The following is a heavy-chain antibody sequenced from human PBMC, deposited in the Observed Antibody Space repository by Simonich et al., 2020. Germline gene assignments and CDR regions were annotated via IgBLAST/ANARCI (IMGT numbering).Heavy chain of an antibody. Sequence: QVQLVQSGAEVKKPGASVKVSCKASGYTFTSYDINWVRQATGQGLEWKGWKNPNSGNTGYAQKFKGRVTITRNTSISTAYMELSSLRSEDTAVYYCARTYSGSYYYFDYWGQGTLVTVSS. CDR3: ARTYSGSYYYFDY. CDR2: KNPNSGNT. CDR1: GYTFTSYD. D-gene: IGHD1-26*01. J-gene: IGHJ4*02. V-gene: IGHV1-8*03.